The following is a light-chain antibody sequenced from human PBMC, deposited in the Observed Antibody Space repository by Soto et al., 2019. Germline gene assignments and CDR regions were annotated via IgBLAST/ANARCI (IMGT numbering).Light chain of an antibody. J-gene: IGKJ5*01. Sequence: DIQLTQSPSFLSASVGDRVTITCRASQGISSYLAWYQQKPGKAPNPLIHIASTLQSGVPARFSGSGSGTEFTLTIGSLQPEDFATYYCQQRNSYQITFGQGTRLEI. CDR1: QGISSY. CDR2: IAS. V-gene: IGKV1-9*01. CDR3: QQRNSYQIT.